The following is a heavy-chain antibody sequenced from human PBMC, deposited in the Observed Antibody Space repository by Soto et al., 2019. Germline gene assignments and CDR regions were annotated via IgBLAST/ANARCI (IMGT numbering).Heavy chain of an antibody. D-gene: IGHD3-10*01. Sequence: QVQLQQWGAGLLKPSETLSLTCGVSNGSFSNYYWSWIRQSPGKGLDWLGQMNRSGTANYNPSLKSRVTISIDTFKTQFSLQLSSVTAADTAVYYCARNFYYPLGSYYNVYGAPRHNWFDPWGQGILVTVSS. V-gene: IGHV4-34*01. CDR1: NGSFSNYY. CDR2: MNRSGTA. CDR3: ARNFYYPLGSYYNVYGAPRHNWFDP. J-gene: IGHJ5*02.